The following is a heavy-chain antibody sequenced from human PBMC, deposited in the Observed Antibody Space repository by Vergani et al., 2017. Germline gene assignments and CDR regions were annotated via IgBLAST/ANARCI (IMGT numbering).Heavy chain of an antibody. D-gene: IGHD6-19*01. CDR1: GFTFSSYA. Sequence: EVQLLESGGGLVQPGGSLRLSCAASGFTFSSYAMSWVRQAPGKGLEWVSAISGSGGSTYYADSVKGRFTISRDNSKNTLYLQMNSLRAEDTAVYYCARVIEQWLSAFDYWGQGTLVTVSS. J-gene: IGHJ4*02. CDR2: ISGSGGST. V-gene: IGHV3-23*01. CDR3: ARVIEQWLSAFDY.